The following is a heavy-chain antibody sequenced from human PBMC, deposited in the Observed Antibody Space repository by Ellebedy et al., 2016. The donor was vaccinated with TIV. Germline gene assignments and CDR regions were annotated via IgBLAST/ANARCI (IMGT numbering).Heavy chain of an antibody. V-gene: IGHV3-11*06. J-gene: IGHJ3*02. CDR1: GFTFRDYY. CDR3: TTDNRWAFNM. D-gene: IGHD2/OR15-2a*01. CDR2: IGGNSRYI. Sequence: GGSLRLXXAASGFTFRDYYMLWIRQAPGKGLEWVSYIGGNSRYINYPDSVRGRFTVSRDDAKNTLYLQMNSLRGEDTAVYYCTTDNRWAFNMWGQGTMVTVSS.